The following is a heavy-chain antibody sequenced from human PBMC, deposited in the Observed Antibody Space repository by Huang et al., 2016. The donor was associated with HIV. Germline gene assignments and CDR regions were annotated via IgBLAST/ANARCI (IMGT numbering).Heavy chain of an antibody. CDR3: ARAFPSGALDS. CDR2: VSYTGST. J-gene: IGHJ4*02. CDR1: GAPINKYY. Sequence: QVRLQESGPGLVRPSETLSLTCNVSGAPINKYYWNWIRQSPGTGLDWVGCVSYTGSTNYNPSLKSRVTILQDTSKNQCSLKLTSVTAADTAVYYCARAFPSGALDSWGQGTLVTVSS. V-gene: IGHV4-59*01.